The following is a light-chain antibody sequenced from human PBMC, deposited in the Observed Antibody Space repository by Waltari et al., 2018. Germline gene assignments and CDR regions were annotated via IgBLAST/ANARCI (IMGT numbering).Light chain of an antibody. CDR2: SES. J-gene: IGKJ4*01. CDR1: QGIRTF. V-gene: IGKV1-27*01. Sequence: DIQLTQSPSSLSASVGDRVTITCRVSQGIRTFLNWYRQKPGKVPKFLICSESNLQSGVPSRFSGSGSGTDFTLTISSLQPEDVATYYGQRTCNAPFGGGTQVEIK. CDR3: QRTCNAP.